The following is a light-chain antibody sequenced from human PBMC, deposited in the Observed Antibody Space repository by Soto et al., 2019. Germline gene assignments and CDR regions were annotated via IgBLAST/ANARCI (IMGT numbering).Light chain of an antibody. CDR1: QSVSTY. CDR2: DAS. CDR3: QQRGNWPIA. V-gene: IGKV3-11*01. Sequence: PGERATLSCRTSQSVSTYLAWYQQRPGQAPRLLFSDASNRAPDTPARFSGSGSGTDFTLTISSLEPEDFAVYYCQQRGNWPIAFGQGTRLEIK. J-gene: IGKJ5*01.